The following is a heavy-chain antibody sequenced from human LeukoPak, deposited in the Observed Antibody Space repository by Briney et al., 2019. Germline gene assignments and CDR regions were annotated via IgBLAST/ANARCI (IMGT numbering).Heavy chain of an antibody. CDR2: ISDSGDRT. Sequence: PGGSLRLSCAASGFTFSSYSMNWVRQAPGKGLEWVSGISDSGDRTYYADSVKGRFTISRDNSKNTLYLQMNSLRVEDTAVYYCAKDARRSSGWFFFDHWGQGTLVTVSS. CDR3: AKDARRSSGWFFFDH. V-gene: IGHV3-23*01. CDR1: GFTFSSYS. J-gene: IGHJ4*02. D-gene: IGHD6-19*01.